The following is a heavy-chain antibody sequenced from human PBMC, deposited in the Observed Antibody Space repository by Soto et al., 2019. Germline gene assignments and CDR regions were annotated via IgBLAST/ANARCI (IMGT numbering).Heavy chain of an antibody. D-gene: IGHD6-19*01. V-gene: IGHV1-8*01. J-gene: IGHJ5*02. CDR2: MNPNSGNT. CDR3: ARCGLAVAGTPNWFDP. Sequence: ASVKVSCKASGYTFTSYDINWVRQATGQGLEWMGWMNPNSGNTGYAQKFQGRVTMTRNTSISTAYMELSSLRSEDTAVYYCARCGLAVAGTPNWFDPWGQGTLVTVSS. CDR1: GYTFTSYD.